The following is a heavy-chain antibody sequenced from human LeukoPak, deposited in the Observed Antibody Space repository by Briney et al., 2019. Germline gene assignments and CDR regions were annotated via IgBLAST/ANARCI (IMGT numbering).Heavy chain of an antibody. J-gene: IGHJ4*02. Sequence: GGSLRLSCAASGFTVSSNYMSWVRQAPGRGLEWVSVIYSGGSTYYADSVKGRFTISRDNSKNTLYLQMNSLRAEDTAVYYCARGRYGGYFDYWGQGTLVTVSS. V-gene: IGHV3-66*01. CDR1: GFTVSSNY. CDR3: ARGRYGGYFDY. CDR2: IYSGGST. D-gene: IGHD3-10*01.